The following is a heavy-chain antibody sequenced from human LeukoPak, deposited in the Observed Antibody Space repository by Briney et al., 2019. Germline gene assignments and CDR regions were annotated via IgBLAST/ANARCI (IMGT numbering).Heavy chain of an antibody. CDR3: ALDMVRGRSPNYYYMDV. D-gene: IGHD3-10*01. J-gene: IGHJ6*03. Sequence: SETLSLTCTVSGGSISSSIYFWGWIRQPPGKGLEWIGSIHYSGSTYHDPSLKSRVTISVDTSKNQFSLKLSSVTAADTAVYYCALDMVRGRSPNYYYMDVWGKGTTVTISS. V-gene: IGHV4-39*01. CDR1: GGSISSSIYF. CDR2: IHYSGST.